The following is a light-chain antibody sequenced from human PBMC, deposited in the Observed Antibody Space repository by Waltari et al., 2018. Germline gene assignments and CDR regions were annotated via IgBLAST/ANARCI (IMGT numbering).Light chain of an antibody. Sequence: PASVSGSPGQSITISCTGTSSDVGGYNYVSWYQQHPGKAPKLMIYDVSKRPSGVSNRFSGSKSGNTASLTISGRQAEDEADYYCSSYTSSSVVFGGGTKLTVL. CDR3: SSYTSSSVV. CDR1: SSDVGGYNY. CDR2: DVS. J-gene: IGLJ2*01. V-gene: IGLV2-14*01.